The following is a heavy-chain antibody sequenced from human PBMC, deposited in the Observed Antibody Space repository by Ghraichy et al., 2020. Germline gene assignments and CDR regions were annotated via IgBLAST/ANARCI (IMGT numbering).Heavy chain of an antibody. V-gene: IGHV4-4*07. J-gene: IGHJ4*02. CDR1: SGAISNYY. Sequence: SQTLSLTCTVSSGAISNYYWSWIRQPAGKGLEWIGHIHSSGTANYNPSLKSRLTMSADTSKNQFSLRLTSVTAADTAVYYCARVHNGDYGFDYWGQGTRVTVSS. CDR3: ARVHNGDYGFDY. D-gene: IGHD4-17*01. CDR2: IHSSGTA.